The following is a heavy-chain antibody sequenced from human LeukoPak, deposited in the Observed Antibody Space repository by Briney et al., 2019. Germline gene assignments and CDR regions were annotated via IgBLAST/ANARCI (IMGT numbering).Heavy chain of an antibody. D-gene: IGHD3-22*01. V-gene: IGHV3-30*02. CDR2: IRYDGSNK. CDR3: ARAFGLGSSGYYLYYFDY. Sequence: PGGSLRLSCAASGFTFSSYGMHWVRQAPGKGLEWVAFIRYDGSNKYYADSVKGRFTISRDNSKNTLYLQMNSLRAEDTAVYYCARAFGLGSSGYYLYYFDYWGQGTLVTVSS. CDR1: GFTFSSYG. J-gene: IGHJ4*02.